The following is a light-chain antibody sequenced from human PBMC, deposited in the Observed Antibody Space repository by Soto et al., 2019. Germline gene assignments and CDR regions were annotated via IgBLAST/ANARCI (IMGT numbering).Light chain of an antibody. CDR2: EVS. CDR3: FSYTSSTAYV. Sequence: QSVLTQPASVSGSPGQSITISCTGASSDVGGYKYVSWYQLHPGKAPKLMIYEVSNRPSGISNRFSASKSGNTASLTISGLQAEDEADYYCFSYTSSTAYVFGNGTKV. CDR1: SSDVGGYKY. V-gene: IGLV2-14*01. J-gene: IGLJ1*01.